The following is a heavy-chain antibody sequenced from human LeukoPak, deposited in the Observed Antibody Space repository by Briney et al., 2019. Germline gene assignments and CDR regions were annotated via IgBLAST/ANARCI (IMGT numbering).Heavy chain of an antibody. V-gene: IGHV4-31*03. D-gene: IGHD2-2*01. CDR1: GGSISSGGYY. J-gene: IGHJ4*02. Sequence: PSQTLSLTCTVSGGSISSGGYYWSWIRQHPGKCLEWIGYIYYSGSTYYNPSLKSRVTISVDTSKNQFSLKLSSVTAADTAVYYCAREETSTLGPDYWGQGTLVTVSS. CDR3: AREETSTLGPDY. CDR2: IYYSGST.